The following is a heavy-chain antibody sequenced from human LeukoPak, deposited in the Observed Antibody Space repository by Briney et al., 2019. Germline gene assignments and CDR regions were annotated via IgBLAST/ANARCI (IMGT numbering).Heavy chain of an antibody. CDR3: ARFRYSGRFDY. CDR2: INHSGST. V-gene: IGHV4-34*01. D-gene: IGHD5-12*01. J-gene: IGHJ4*02. CDR1: GFTFNGYA. Sequence: GSLRLSCAASGFTFNGYAMSWVRQAPGKGLEWIGEINHSGSTNYNPSLKNRVTISVDTSKNQFSLKLSSVTAADTAVYYCARFRYSGRFDYWGQGTLVTVSS.